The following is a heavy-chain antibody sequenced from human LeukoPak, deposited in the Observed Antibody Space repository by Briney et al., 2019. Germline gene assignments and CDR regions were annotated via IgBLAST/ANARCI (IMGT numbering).Heavy chain of an antibody. CDR1: GGSFSGYY. V-gene: IGHV4-34*01. D-gene: IGHD3-10*01. J-gene: IGHJ5*02. Sequence: TSETLSLTCAVYGGSFSGYYWSWIRQPPGKGLEWIGEINHSGSTNCNPSLKSRVTISVDTSKNQFSLKLSSVTAADTAVYYCARRMVRGVKSWFDPWGQGTLVTVSS. CDR2: INHSGST. CDR3: ARRMVRGVKSWFDP.